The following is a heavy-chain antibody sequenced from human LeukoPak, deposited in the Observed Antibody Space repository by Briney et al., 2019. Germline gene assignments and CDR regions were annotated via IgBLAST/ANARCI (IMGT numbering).Heavy chain of an antibody. J-gene: IGHJ3*01. CDR1: GYSFTNFW. CDR2: IYPGDSDT. CDR3: ATIYCSGGSCYSGDAFDF. D-gene: IGHD2-15*01. V-gene: IGHV5-51*01. Sequence: GESLKISCKGSGYSFTNFWIGWVRQMPGKGLEWTGIIYPGDSDTRYSPSFQGQVTISADKSISTAYLKWSSLKASDTAMYYCATIYCSGGSCYSGDAFDFWGQGTMVTVSS.